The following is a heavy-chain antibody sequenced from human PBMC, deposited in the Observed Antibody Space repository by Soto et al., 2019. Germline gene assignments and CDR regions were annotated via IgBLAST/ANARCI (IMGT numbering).Heavy chain of an antibody. D-gene: IGHD3-22*01. CDR1: GYSFTSYW. J-gene: IGHJ5*02. CDR2: IYPGDSDT. V-gene: IGHV5-51*01. Sequence: PGASLKISCKGSGYSFTSYWIGWVRQMPGKGLEWMGIIYPGDSDTRYSPSFQGQVTISADKSISTAYLQWSSLKASDTAMYYCARLYDSSGYERRFDPWGQGTLVTVSS. CDR3: ARLYDSSGYERRFDP.